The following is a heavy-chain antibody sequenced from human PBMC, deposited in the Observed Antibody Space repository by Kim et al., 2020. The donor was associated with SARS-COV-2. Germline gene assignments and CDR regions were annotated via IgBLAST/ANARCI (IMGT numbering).Heavy chain of an antibody. CDR1: GGTSSSYA. V-gene: IGHV1-69*13. J-gene: IGHJ6*02. CDR3: ARGGPRTTYSGYDRGYYYYYGMDV. CDR2: IIPIFGTA. Sequence: ASVKVSCKASGGTSSSYAISWVRQAPGQGLEWMGGIIPIFGTANYAQKFQGRVTITADESTSTAYMELSSLRSEDTAVYYCARGGPRTTYSGYDRGYYYYYGMDVWGQGTTVTVSS. D-gene: IGHD5-12*01.